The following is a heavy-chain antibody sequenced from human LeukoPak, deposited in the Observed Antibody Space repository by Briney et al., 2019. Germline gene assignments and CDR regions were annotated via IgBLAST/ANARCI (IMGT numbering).Heavy chain of an antibody. V-gene: IGHV1-46*01. CDR2: INPSGGST. CDR1: GYSLTNYY. Sequence: GASVKVSCKAFGYSLTNYYVHWVRQAPGQGLEWMGEINPSGGSTSYAQKFQGRIIVTRDTYTNTVYMDLSSLRSEDTATYYCARGAPTTRIGAGRFDYWGQGSLLTVAS. D-gene: IGHD5-12*01. J-gene: IGHJ4*02. CDR3: ARGAPTTRIGAGRFDY.